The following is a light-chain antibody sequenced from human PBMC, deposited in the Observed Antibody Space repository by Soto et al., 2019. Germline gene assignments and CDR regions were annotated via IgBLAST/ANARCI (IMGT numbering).Light chain of an antibody. CDR2: AAS. J-gene: IGKJ5*01. Sequence: DIQMTQSPSSVSASVGDTVTITCRASQDISRWLAWYQLKPGQAPKFLIYAASSLQNGDPSRFSGSGSGTDFTLTISSLQPEDFATYYCQQGNNFPLTFGQGTRLENK. CDR3: QQGNNFPLT. V-gene: IGKV1D-12*01. CDR1: QDISRW.